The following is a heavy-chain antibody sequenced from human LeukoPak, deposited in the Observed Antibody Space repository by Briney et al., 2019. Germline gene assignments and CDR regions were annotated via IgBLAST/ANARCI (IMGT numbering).Heavy chain of an antibody. V-gene: IGHV1-3*03. CDR1: GYTFTSYA. D-gene: IGHD6-13*01. CDR2: INAGNGNT. CDR3: ARAPGYSSSWIDY. J-gene: IGHJ4*02. Sequence: ASVTVSCKASGYTFTSYAMHWVRQAPGQRGEWMGWINAGNGNTKYSQEFQGRVTITRDTSASTAYMELSSLRSEDMAVYYCARAPGYSSSWIDYWGQGTLVTVSS.